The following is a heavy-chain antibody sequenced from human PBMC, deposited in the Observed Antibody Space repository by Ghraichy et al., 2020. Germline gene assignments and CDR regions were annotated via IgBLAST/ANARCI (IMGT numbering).Heavy chain of an antibody. CDR2: ISWDGGST. D-gene: IGHD5-18*01. CDR3: AKDNVDTAMAFQFDY. Sequence: GGSLRLSCAASGFTFSSYSMNWVRQAPGKGLEWVSLISWDGGSTYYADSVKGRFTISRDNSKNSLYLQMNSLRTEDTALYYCAKDNVDTAMAFQFDYWGQGTLVTVSS. J-gene: IGHJ4*02. V-gene: IGHV3-43*01. CDR1: GFTFSSYS.